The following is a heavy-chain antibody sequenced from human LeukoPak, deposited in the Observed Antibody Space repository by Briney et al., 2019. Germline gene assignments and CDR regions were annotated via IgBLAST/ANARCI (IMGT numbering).Heavy chain of an antibody. D-gene: IGHD5-24*01. Sequence: PGGSLRLSCEASGFAFSSYAMSWVRQAPGKGLEWVSAISGSGGSTYYADSVKGRFTISRDNSKNTLYLQMNSLRAEDTAVYYCAKDPEMATIMGDWFDPWGQGTLVTVSS. CDR2: ISGSGGST. V-gene: IGHV3-23*01. J-gene: IGHJ5*02. CDR1: GFAFSSYA. CDR3: AKDPEMATIMGDWFDP.